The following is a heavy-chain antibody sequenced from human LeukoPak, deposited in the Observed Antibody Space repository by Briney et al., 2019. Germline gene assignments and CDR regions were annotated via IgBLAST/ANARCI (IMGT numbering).Heavy chain of an antibody. CDR1: GFIFTTYW. D-gene: IGHD2-2*01. Sequence: PGGSLRLSCAASGFIFTTYWMHWVRQAPGKGLVWVARINIDGSSTYYADSVRGRFTISRDNSKNTLYLQMNSLRAEDTAVYYCARDAYCSSTSCYYGDAFDIWGQGTMVTVSS. V-gene: IGHV3-74*01. CDR2: INIDGSST. CDR3: ARDAYCSSTSCYYGDAFDI. J-gene: IGHJ3*02.